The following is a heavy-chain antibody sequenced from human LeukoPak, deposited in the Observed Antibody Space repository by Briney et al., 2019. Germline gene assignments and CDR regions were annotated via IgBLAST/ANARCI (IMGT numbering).Heavy chain of an antibody. CDR1: GYTFTGYY. Sequence: ASVKVSCKASGYTFTGYYMHWVRQAPGQGLEWMGWINPNSGGTNYAQKFQGRVTMTRDTSISTAYMELSRLRSEDTAVYYCARGRMVRGVIIRKNYYFDYWGQGTLVTVSS. CDR3: ARGRMVRGVIIRKNYYFDY. CDR2: INPNSGGT. J-gene: IGHJ4*02. D-gene: IGHD3-10*01. V-gene: IGHV1-2*02.